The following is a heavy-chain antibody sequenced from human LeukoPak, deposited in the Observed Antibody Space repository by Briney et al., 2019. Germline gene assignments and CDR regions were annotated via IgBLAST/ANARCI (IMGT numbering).Heavy chain of an antibody. V-gene: IGHV5-51*01. CDR1: GYSFNTYW. J-gene: IGHJ5*02. Sequence: GESLKISCSGSGYSFNTYWIGWVRQKPGKSLEWMGIIYPGDSDTRYSPSFQGQVTMSAEKSINTAYLQWTSLKASDTAMYYCARRQGCSSNSCPPDSWGQGTLVTVSS. D-gene: IGHD2-2*01. CDR3: ARRQGCSSNSCPPDS. CDR2: IYPGDSDT.